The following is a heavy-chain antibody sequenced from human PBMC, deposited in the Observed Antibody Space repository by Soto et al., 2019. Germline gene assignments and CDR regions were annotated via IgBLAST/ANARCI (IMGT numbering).Heavy chain of an antibody. V-gene: IGHV4-39*01. D-gene: IGHD4-4*01. J-gene: IGHJ4*02. CDR1: AAAFTNTSYY. CDR2: MFFTGST. Sequence: PSETLSLTCSVSAAAFTNTSYYWGWIRQPPGKGPEWIGGMFFTGSTYYNPSLKSRVTMSADTSKSQFSLKLTSVTAADTAVYFCARLRSSYAGSYYGGGFFDHWGRGAPVTVSS. CDR3: ARLRSSYAGSYYGGGFFDH.